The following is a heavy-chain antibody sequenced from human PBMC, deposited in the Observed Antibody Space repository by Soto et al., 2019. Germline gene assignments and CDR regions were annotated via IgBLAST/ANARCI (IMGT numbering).Heavy chain of an antibody. Sequence: QITLKESGPPLVKPTQTLTLTCTFSGFSLSTSGVGVGWIRQPPGKALEWLALIYWDDDKRYSPSLKSRLTVTNDTSKNQLVLATTDINPVDTPTYYCAHSPSRSITMFHWGQGTLVTVSS. J-gene: IGHJ4*02. CDR3: AHSPSRSITMFH. V-gene: IGHV2-5*02. D-gene: IGHD3-10*02. CDR1: GFSLSTSGVG. CDR2: IYWDDDK.